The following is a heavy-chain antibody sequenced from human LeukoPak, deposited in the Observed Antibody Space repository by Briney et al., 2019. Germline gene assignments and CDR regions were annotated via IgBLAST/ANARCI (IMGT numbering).Heavy chain of an antibody. J-gene: IGHJ3*02. Sequence: SETLSPTCTVSGGSISSYHWSWIRQPPGKGLESIGYIYSSGSTHYNPSLKSRVTISVDTSKNQFSLKLSSVTAADTAVYYCARARNYYDSSGFYYEGDAFDIWGQGTMVTVSS. CDR1: GGSISSYH. CDR3: ARARNYYDSSGFYYEGDAFDI. D-gene: IGHD3-22*01. CDR2: IYSSGST. V-gene: IGHV4-59*01.